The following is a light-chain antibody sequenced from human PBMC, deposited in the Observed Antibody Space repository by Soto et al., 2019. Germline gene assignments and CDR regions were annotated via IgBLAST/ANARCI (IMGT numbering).Light chain of an antibody. V-gene: IGKV3-11*01. J-gene: IGKJ1*01. CDR3: HQRQSWPRT. CDR2: QTS. Sequence: EIVLTQSPATLSSFPGDRVTLSCRASQYINTRLAWYQHRPRQGPRRLIYQTSLRAAGIPARFSASGSGTDFTLTISAVQPEDFALYHYHQRQSWPRTFGQGTKVDIK. CDR1: QYINTR.